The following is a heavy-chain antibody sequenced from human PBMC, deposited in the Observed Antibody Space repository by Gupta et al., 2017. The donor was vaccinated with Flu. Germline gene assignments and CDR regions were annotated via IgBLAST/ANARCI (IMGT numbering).Heavy chain of an antibody. CDR3: ARDTEYCSGGSCYEYGMDV. D-gene: IGHD2-15*01. Sequence: QVQLQESGPGLVKPSETLSPTCPVPGGSISSYYWSRIRQPAGKGLEWIGRIYTSGSTNYNPSLKSRVTMSVDTVKNQFSLKLSSVTAAYTAVYYCARDTEYCSGGSCYEYGMDVWGQGTTVTVSS. CDR1: GGSISSYY. CDR2: IYTSGST. V-gene: IGHV4-4*07. J-gene: IGHJ6*02.